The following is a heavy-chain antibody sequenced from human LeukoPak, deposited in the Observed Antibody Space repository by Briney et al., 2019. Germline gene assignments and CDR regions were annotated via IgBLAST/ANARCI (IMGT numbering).Heavy chain of an antibody. CDR3: TRDYGHYPNPPT. CDR1: GGSFSGYY. D-gene: IGHD4-17*01. V-gene: IGHV4-34*03. CDR2: IHYSGSA. J-gene: IGHJ5*02. Sequence: SETLSLTCAVYGGSFSGYYWTWIRQPPGKGLEWIGEIHYSGSATYNPSLKSRVTISVDKSKNQFSLKLSSVTAADTAVYYCTRDYGHYPNPPTWGQGTLVTVSS.